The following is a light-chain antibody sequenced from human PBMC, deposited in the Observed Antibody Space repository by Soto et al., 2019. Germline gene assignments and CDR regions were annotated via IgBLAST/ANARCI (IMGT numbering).Light chain of an antibody. CDR1: SSNIGAGYD. J-gene: IGLJ1*01. CDR3: QSYDSSLSGSYV. CDR2: GNS. V-gene: IGLV1-40*01. Sequence: QSVLTQPPSVSGAPGQRVTISCTGSSSNIGAGYDVHWYQQLPGTAPKLLIYGNSNRPSGVPDRXSGSKSGTSASLAITGLQAEDEADYYCQSYDSSLSGSYVFGTGTKLTVL.